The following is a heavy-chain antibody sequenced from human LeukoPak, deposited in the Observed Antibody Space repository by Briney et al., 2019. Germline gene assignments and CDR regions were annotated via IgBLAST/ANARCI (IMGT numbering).Heavy chain of an antibody. V-gene: IGHV3-53*01. Sequence: PGGSLRLSCAASGFTVNTNYMSWVRQAPGKGLEWASVIYTGGSTYYADSVKGRFTISRDNPKNTLYLQMNSLRAEDTAVYYCARGGLDYGDYFDYWGQGTLVTVSS. D-gene: IGHD4-17*01. CDR1: GFTVNTNY. J-gene: IGHJ4*02. CDR3: ARGGLDYGDYFDY. CDR2: IYTGGST.